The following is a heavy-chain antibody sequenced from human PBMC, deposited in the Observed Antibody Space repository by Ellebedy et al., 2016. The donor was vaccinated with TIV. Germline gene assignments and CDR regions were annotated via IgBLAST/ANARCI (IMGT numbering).Heavy chain of an antibody. J-gene: IGHJ4*02. CDR1: GFTFSESG. CDR3: ARDLRAAAGADY. Sequence: GESLKISXVASGFTFSESGMHWVRQAPGRGLEWVAVISSDGSNTYYADSVKGRFTISRDNAKNTLYLQMNSLRVEDTAVYYCARDLRAAAGADYWGQGTLVTVSS. V-gene: IGHV3-30*03. CDR2: ISSDGSNT. D-gene: IGHD6-19*01.